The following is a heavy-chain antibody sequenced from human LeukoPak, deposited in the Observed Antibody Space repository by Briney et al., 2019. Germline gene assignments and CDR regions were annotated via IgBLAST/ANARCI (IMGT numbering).Heavy chain of an antibody. D-gene: IGHD6-19*01. V-gene: IGHV3-48*03. Sequence: GGSLRLSCAASGFTFSSYEMNWVRQAPGKGLEWASYISSSGSTIYYADSVKGRFTISRDNAKNSLYLQMNSLRAEDTAVYYCARGADTGYSSDSWGQGTLVTVSS. J-gene: IGHJ5*02. CDR2: ISSSGSTI. CDR3: ARGADTGYSSDS. CDR1: GFTFSSYE.